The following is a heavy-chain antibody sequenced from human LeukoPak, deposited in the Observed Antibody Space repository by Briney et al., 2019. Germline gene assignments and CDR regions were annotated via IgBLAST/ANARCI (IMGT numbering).Heavy chain of an antibody. D-gene: IGHD3-10*01. CDR3: ARDPGAAVYNLWS. CDR2: IYSGGAT. V-gene: IGHV3-66*01. J-gene: IGHJ5*02. CDR1: GLTVSNNY. Sequence: GGSLRLSCAVSGLTVSNNYMIGVRQAPGGGLECFSLIYSGGATSYADSVKGRFTISRDNSQNVLYLQMNSLRVEDTAVYYCARDPGAAVYNLWSWGQGTLVTVSS.